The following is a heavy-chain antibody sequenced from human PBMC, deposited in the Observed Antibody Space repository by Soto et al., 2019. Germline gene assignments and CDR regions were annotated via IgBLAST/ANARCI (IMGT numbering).Heavy chain of an antibody. V-gene: IGHV1-69*13. J-gene: IGHJ5*02. CDR3: ARGYCSGGSCYLNWFDP. CDR1: GGTFSSYA. CDR2: IIPIFGTA. Sequence: GASVKVSCKASGGTFSSYAISWVRQAPGQGLEWMGGIIPIFGTANYAQKFQGRVTITADESTSTAYMELSSLRSEDTAVYYCARGYCSGGSCYLNWFDPWGQGTLVTVSS. D-gene: IGHD2-15*01.